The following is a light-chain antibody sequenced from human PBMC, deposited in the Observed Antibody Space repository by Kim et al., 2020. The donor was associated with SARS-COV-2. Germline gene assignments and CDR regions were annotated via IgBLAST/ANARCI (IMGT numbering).Light chain of an antibody. V-gene: IGLV1-47*01. J-gene: IGLJ2*01. CDR2: KNH. CDR3: ASWDDSLSGFVV. CDR1: SSNSGNNF. Sequence: QRVTSPCSGSSSNSGNNFVYWYQKIPGTAPKVLIYKNHRRPSGVPDRFSGSKSGTSASLAISGLRSEDEGDYYCASWDDSLSGFVVFGGGTQLTVL.